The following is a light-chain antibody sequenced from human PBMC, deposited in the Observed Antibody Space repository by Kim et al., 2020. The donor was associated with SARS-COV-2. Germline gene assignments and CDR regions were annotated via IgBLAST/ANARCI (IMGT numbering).Light chain of an antibody. Sequence: ATINCKSSENILYSSNNKNQLAWYQQKPGQAPKLLMYWASTRESGVPDRFSGSGSGTDFTLTISSLQAEDVAVYYCQQYYTALWTFGQGTKVDIK. CDR2: WAS. CDR1: ENILYSSNNKNQ. V-gene: IGKV4-1*01. CDR3: QQYYTALWT. J-gene: IGKJ1*01.